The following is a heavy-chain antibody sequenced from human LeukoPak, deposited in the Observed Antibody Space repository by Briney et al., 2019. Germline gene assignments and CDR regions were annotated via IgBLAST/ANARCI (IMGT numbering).Heavy chain of an antibody. CDR2: IYPGDSDT. D-gene: IGHD2-8*01. J-gene: IGHJ4*02. Sequence: GESLKISCKGSGYSFGNYWIGWVRQMPGKGLEWMGIIYPGDSDTRYSPSFQGQVTISADKSISTAYLQWNTLNASDTAMYYCARRGPNAPFDYWGQGTLVTVSS. V-gene: IGHV5-51*01. CDR1: GYSFGNYW. CDR3: ARRGPNAPFDY.